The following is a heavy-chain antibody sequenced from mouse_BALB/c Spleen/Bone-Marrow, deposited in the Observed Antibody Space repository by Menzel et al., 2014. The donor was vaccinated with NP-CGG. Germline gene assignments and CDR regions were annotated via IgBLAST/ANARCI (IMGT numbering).Heavy chain of an antibody. Sequence: VQLQQSGAELVKPGASVKLSCTASGFNIKDTYMHWVKQRPEQGLEWIGRIDPANGNTKYDPKFQGKATITADTSSNTACLQLSSLTSEDTAVYYCARGLLQYYYAMDYWGQGTSVTVSS. CDR2: IDPANGNT. V-gene: IGHV14-3*02. D-gene: IGHD2-3*01. CDR3: ARGLLQYYYAMDY. J-gene: IGHJ4*01. CDR1: GFNIKDTY.